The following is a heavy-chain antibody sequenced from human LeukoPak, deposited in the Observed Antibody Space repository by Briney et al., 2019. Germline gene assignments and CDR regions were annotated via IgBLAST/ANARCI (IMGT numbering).Heavy chain of an antibody. V-gene: IGHV3-13*01. CDR1: GFTFSRYD. CDR2: IGTAGDT. Sequence: GGSLRLSCAASGFTFSRYDMHWVRQATGKGLEWVSAIGTAGDTYYPGSVKGRFTISRENAKNSLYLQMNSLRAGDTAVYYCARGRSGYSGYDWIDYWGQGTLVTVSS. J-gene: IGHJ4*02. D-gene: IGHD5-12*01. CDR3: ARGRSGYSGYDWIDY.